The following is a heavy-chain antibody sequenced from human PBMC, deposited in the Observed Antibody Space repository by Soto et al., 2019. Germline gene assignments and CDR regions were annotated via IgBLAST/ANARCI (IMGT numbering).Heavy chain of an antibody. CDR1: GASISSHY. Sequence: SETLSLTCTVSGASISSHYWSWIRQPPGKGLEWIGYMYNSGSTNYNPSLKSRVTISVDTSKNQFSLRLRSVTAADTAVYYCARGGYYDSSGDLDYWSQGTLVTSPQ. V-gene: IGHV4-59*11. CDR3: ARGGYYDSSGDLDY. CDR2: MYNSGST. D-gene: IGHD3-22*01. J-gene: IGHJ4*02.